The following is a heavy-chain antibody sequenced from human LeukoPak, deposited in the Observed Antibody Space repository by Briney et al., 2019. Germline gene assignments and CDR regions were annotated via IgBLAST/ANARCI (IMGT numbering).Heavy chain of an antibody. V-gene: IGHV3-30-3*01. Sequence: SGGSLRLSCAASGFTFSSYAMHWVRQAPGKGLEWVALVSSDGGNKYYTDSMKGRFTISRDNSKNTLYLQLSGLRAEDTAVYYCARVYSSDWTGGFDPWGQGTLVTVSS. D-gene: IGHD6-19*01. J-gene: IGHJ5*02. CDR2: VSSDGGNK. CDR3: ARVYSSDWTGGFDP. CDR1: GFTFSSYA.